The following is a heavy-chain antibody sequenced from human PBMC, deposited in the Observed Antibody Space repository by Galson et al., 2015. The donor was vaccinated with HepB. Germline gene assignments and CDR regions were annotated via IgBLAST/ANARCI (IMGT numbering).Heavy chain of an antibody. V-gene: IGHV4-30-2*01. CDR3: ARADRVETTGDAFDV. Sequence: TLSLTCGVSGGSISSGHYSWSWIRQAPGKGLEWIGYILTSGTTYYNPSLKSRDTILIDKSQNQVSLNLTSVTAADTAMYFCARADRVETTGDAFDVWGQGTMVTVSS. CDR1: GGSISSGHYS. D-gene: IGHD1-26*01. J-gene: IGHJ3*01. CDR2: ILTSGTT.